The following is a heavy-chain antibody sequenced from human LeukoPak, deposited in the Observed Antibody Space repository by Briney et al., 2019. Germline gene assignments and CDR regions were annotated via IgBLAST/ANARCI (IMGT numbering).Heavy chain of an antibody. J-gene: IGHJ3*02. D-gene: IGHD3-22*01. Sequence: PSETLSLTCAVYGGSFSGYYWSWIRQPPGKGLEWIGEINHSGSTNYNPSLKSRVTISVDTSKNQFSLKLSSVTAADTAVYYCARVLTYDRSTHDAFDIWGQGTMVTVSS. CDR1: GGSFSGYY. V-gene: IGHV4-34*01. CDR2: INHSGST. CDR3: ARVLTYDRSTHDAFDI.